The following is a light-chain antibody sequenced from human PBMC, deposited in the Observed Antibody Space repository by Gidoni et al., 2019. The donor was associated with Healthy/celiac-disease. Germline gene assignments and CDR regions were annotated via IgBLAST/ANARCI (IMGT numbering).Light chain of an antibody. J-gene: IGKJ4*02. Sequence: DIQFTQSPSFLSASVGDRVTITCRASQGISSYLAWYQQKPGKAPKLLIYAASTLQSGVPSRFSGSGSGTEFTLTISSLKPEDFATYYCQQLNRYIGTFGGGTKVEIK. V-gene: IGKV1-9*01. CDR1: QGISSY. CDR3: QQLNRYIGT. CDR2: AAS.